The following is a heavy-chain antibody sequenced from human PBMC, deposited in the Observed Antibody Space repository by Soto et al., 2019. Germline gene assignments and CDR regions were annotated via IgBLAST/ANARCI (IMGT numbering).Heavy chain of an antibody. V-gene: IGHV3-7*05. J-gene: IGHJ4*02. Sequence: GGSLRLSCAASGFTFSSYSMNWVRQAPGKGLELVSNIKKDRSKKYYADSVKGRFTISRDNAKSSLYLQMNSLRAEDTAVYYCTRDPGYWGQGTLVTVSS. CDR3: TRDPGY. CDR2: IKKDRSKK. CDR1: GFTFSSYS.